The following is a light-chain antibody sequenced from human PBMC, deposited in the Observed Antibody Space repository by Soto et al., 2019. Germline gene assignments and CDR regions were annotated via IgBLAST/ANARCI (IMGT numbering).Light chain of an antibody. V-gene: IGKV2-28*01. J-gene: IGKJ1*01. CDR2: LGS. Sequence: IVLTQSPLSLPVTPGEPASISCRSSESLLQSNGNHYLDWYLQKPGQSPQVLIYLGSNRASGVPDRFSGSGSGTDFTLKISRVEAEDVGVYYCMQALHTPWTFGQGTKVEIK. CDR1: ESLLQSNGNHY. CDR3: MQALHTPWT.